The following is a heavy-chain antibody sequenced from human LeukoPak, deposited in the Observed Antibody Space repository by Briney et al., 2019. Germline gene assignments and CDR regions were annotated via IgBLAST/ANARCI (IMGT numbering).Heavy chain of an antibody. Sequence: GGSLRLSCAASGVNFSDSEMNWVRQAPGKGLEWVSYISSSGTTIYYADSVKGRFTISRDNAKNSLYLQMNSLRAEDTAVYYCARGVPTGYYTSCYDYWGQGTLVTVSS. D-gene: IGHD3/OR15-3a*01. CDR1: GVNFSDSE. CDR2: ISSSGTTI. CDR3: ARGVPTGYYTSCYDY. J-gene: IGHJ4*02. V-gene: IGHV3-48*03.